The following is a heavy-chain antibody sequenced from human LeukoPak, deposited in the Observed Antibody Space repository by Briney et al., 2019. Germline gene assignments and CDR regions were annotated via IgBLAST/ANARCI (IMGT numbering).Heavy chain of an antibody. CDR3: ASVRFGDVYYYYGMDV. J-gene: IGHJ6*02. CDR1: GYTFTSYY. V-gene: IGHV1-46*01. D-gene: IGHD2-21*01. CDR2: INPSGGST. Sequence: ASVKVSCKASGYTFTSYYMHWVRQAPGQGLEWMGIINPSGGSTSYAQKFQGRVTMTRDTSTSTVYMELRSLRSDDTAVYYCASVRFGDVYYYYGMDVWGQGTTVTVSS.